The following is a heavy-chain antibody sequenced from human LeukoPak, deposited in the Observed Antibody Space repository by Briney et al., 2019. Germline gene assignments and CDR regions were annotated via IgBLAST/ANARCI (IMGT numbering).Heavy chain of an antibody. D-gene: IGHD3-10*01. J-gene: IGHJ4*02. V-gene: IGHV3-23*01. CDR1: GFTFSGSA. Sequence: GGSLRLSCAASGFTFSGSAMSWVRQAPGEGLEWVSLISYSGANSYYTDSVRGRFTISRDDSKNTLYLQMNSLRAEDTAVYYCVKDRAGTYFDYWGQGTLVTVSS. CDR3: VKDRAGTYFDY. CDR2: ISYSGANS.